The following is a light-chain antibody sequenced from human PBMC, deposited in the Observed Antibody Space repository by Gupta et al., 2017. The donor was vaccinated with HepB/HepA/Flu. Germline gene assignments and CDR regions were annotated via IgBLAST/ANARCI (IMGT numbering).Light chain of an antibody. Sequence: SALTQPASMSGSPGQSITISCTGTSSDIGAYNYVSWYQLHPGKAPKLMIYDVSDRPSGVSNRFSGSKSGNTASLTISGLQAEDEADYYCSSYTTSTILVFGGGTKLTVL. CDR2: DVS. J-gene: IGLJ2*01. V-gene: IGLV2-14*03. CDR3: SSYTTSTILV. CDR1: SSDIGAYNY.